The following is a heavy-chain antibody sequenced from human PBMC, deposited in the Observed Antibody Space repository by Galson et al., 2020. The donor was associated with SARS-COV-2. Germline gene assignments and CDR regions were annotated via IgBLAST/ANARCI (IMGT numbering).Heavy chain of an antibody. CDR2: ISWSVAHT. D-gene: IGHD6-25*01. CDR1: VFTFTSYA. Sequence: SLKISCAASVFTFTSYAMNWVRHTPGKWLEWVSSISWSVAHTYYADSVKGRVTISRDTSNNTLYLQMNSLRAEDKAAYYCSRVGPYPAGRYDYWGQETLVTVSS. CDR3: SRVGPYPAGRYDY. J-gene: IGHJ4*02. V-gene: IGHV3-23*01.